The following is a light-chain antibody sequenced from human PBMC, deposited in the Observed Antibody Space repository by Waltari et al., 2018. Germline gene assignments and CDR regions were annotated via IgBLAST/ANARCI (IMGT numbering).Light chain of an antibody. CDR3: QQFKTYPWT. V-gene: IGKV1-5*03. J-gene: IGKJ1*01. Sequence: DIQMTQFPSTLSASVGDRLTITCRANESISSYLAWHQQRPGQAPKFLIYKASILESEVPSRFSGSGSGTEFTLTISSLQPEDLATYYCQQFKTYPWTFGQGTRVEIK. CDR1: ESISSY. CDR2: KAS.